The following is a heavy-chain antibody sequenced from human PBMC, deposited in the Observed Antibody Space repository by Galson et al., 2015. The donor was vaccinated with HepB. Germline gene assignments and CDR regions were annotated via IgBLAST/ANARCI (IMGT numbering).Heavy chain of an antibody. Sequence: SLRLSCAASGFTFSSYAMHWVRQAPGKGLEWVAVISYDGSNKYYADSVKGRFTISRDNSKNTLYLQMNSLRAEDTAVYYCASPGFYPYYFDYWGQGTLVTVSS. CDR1: GFTFSSYA. CDR3: ASPGFYPYYFDY. CDR2: ISYDGSNK. D-gene: IGHD3-3*01. V-gene: IGHV3-30-3*01. J-gene: IGHJ4*02.